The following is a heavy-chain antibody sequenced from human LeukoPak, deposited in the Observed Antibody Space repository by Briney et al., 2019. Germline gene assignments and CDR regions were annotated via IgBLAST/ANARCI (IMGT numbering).Heavy chain of an antibody. CDR1: GGSVSNGCYY. CDR2: IYYSGST. CDR3: ARRRRGSGSYFKAPGFEDY. V-gene: IGHV4-61*01. D-gene: IGHD3-10*01. J-gene: IGHJ4*02. Sequence: KPSETLSLTCTVSGGSVSNGCYYWSWIRQPPGKGLEWIGYIYYSGSTNYNPSLKSRVTISVDTSKNQFSLKLSSVTAADTAVYYCARRRRGSGSYFKAPGFEDYWGQGTLVTVSS.